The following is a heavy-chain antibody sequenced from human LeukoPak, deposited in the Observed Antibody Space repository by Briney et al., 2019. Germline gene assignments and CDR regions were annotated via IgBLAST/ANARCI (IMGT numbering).Heavy chain of an antibody. D-gene: IGHD6-6*01. Sequence: ASVKVSCKASGYTFTSYGISWVRQAPGQGLEWMGWISAYNGNTNYAQKLQGRVTMTTDTSTSTAYMELRRLRSDDTAVYYCARAPYSSSPWGYYYYMDVWGKGTTVTVSS. CDR3: ARAPYSSSPWGYYYYMDV. V-gene: IGHV1-18*01. CDR2: ISAYNGNT. CDR1: GYTFTSYG. J-gene: IGHJ6*03.